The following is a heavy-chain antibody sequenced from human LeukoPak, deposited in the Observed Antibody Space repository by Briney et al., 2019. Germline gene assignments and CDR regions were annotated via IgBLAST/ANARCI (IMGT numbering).Heavy chain of an antibody. CDR3: ATYCSGGSCYYEAGYYYGMDV. CDR1: GYTLTELS. D-gene: IGHD2-15*01. J-gene: IGHJ6*02. CDR2: FDPEDGET. Sequence: ASVKVSCKVSGYTLTELSMHWVRQAPGKGLEWMGGFDPEDGETIYAQKFQGRVTMTEDTSTDTAYMELSSLRSEDTAVYYCATYCSGGSCYYEAGYYYGMDVWGQGTTVTVSS. V-gene: IGHV1-24*01.